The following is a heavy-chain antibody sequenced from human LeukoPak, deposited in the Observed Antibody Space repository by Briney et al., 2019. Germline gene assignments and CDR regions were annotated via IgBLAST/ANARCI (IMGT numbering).Heavy chain of an antibody. CDR3: ARRAVGYYDSSGYYYDLFDY. D-gene: IGHD3-22*01. Sequence: GESLKISCKGSGYSFTSYWIGWVRQVPGKGLEWMGIIYPGDSDTRYSPSFQGQVTISADKSISTAYLQWSSLKASDTAMYYCARRAVGYYDSSGYYYDLFDYWGQGTLVTVSS. J-gene: IGHJ4*02. V-gene: IGHV5-51*01. CDR1: GYSFTSYW. CDR2: IYPGDSDT.